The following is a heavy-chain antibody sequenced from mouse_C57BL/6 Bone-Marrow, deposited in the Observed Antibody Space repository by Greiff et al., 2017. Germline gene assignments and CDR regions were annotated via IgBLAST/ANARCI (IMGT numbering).Heavy chain of an antibody. J-gene: IGHJ1*03. Sequence: QVQLQQPGAELVKPGASVKLSCKASGYTFTSYWMHWVKQRPGQGLEWIGMIHPNSGSTNYNEKFKSKATLTVDKSSSTAYMQLSSLTSEDSAVYYCASFYGNSYWYLDVGRTETTLTVAT. CDR2: IHPNSGST. V-gene: IGHV1-64*01. CDR1: GYTFTSYW. D-gene: IGHD2-1*01. CDR3: ASFYGNSYWYLDV.